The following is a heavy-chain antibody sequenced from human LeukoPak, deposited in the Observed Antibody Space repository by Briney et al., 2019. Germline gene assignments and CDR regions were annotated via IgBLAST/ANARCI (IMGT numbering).Heavy chain of an antibody. CDR3: ARDHFGSRRFDP. CDR2: TSTYNGNT. V-gene: IGHV1-18*01. J-gene: IGHJ5*02. D-gene: IGHD3-10*01. Sequence: ASVKVSCKASGYTFTSYGISWVRLAPGQGLEWMGWTSTYNGNTNVAQRFQGRLTMTTDTSTNTAYMELRSLSVDDTAVYFCARDHFGSRRFDPWGQGTLVTVSS. CDR1: GYTFTSYG.